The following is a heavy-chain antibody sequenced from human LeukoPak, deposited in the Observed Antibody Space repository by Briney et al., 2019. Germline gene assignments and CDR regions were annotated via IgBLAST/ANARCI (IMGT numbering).Heavy chain of an antibody. CDR1: GFTFSTYW. J-gene: IGHJ4*02. CDR2: ISGDGSST. Sequence: GGSLRLSCAASGFTFSTYWMQWGRQAPGRGLVWVSRISGDGSSTFYADSVKGRFTISRDNAKNKLYLQMNTLRAEDTAVYYCARARYYTGGSCYSDSWGQGTLVTVSS. D-gene: IGHD2-15*01. V-gene: IGHV3-74*01. CDR3: ARARYYTGGSCYSDS.